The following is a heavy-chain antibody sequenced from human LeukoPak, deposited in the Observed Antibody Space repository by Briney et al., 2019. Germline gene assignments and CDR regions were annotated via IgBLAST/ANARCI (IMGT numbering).Heavy chain of an antibody. V-gene: IGHV4-59*01. Sequence: SETLSLTCTVSGGSISSYYWSWIRQPPGKGLEWIGYIYYSGSTNYNPSLKSRVTISVDTSKNQFSLKLSSVTAADTAVYYCARGNYGGNYYHFDYWGQGTLVTVSS. CDR2: IYYSGST. J-gene: IGHJ4*02. CDR3: ARGNYGGNYYHFDY. CDR1: GGSISSYY. D-gene: IGHD4-23*01.